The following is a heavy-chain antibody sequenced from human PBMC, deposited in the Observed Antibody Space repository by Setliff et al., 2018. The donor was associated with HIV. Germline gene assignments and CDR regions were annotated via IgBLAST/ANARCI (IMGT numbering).Heavy chain of an antibody. Sequence: KTSETLSLTCTVSGGSISSSSYYWGWIRQPPGKGLEWIGSIYYSGSTYYNPSLKSRVTISVDTSKNRFSLKLSSVTAADTAVYYCARHKGFGEFYFDYWGQGTLVTVSS. J-gene: IGHJ4*02. V-gene: IGHV4-39*01. CDR1: GGSISSSSYY. D-gene: IGHD3-10*01. CDR3: ARHKGFGEFYFDY. CDR2: IYYSGST.